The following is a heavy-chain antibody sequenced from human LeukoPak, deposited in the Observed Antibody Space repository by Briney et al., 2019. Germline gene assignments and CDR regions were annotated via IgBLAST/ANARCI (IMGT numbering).Heavy chain of an antibody. D-gene: IGHD3-10*01. J-gene: IGHJ5*02. CDR1: GFTFSSHW. CDR3: AGRDGGLGS. V-gene: IGHV3-74*01. Sequence: GGSLRLSCAASGFTFSSHWMHWVRQAPGKGLVWVSSINGEGGIRNYADSVKDRFTISRDNSKNTLYLQMNSLRAEDTAVYFCAGRDGGLGSWGQGTLVTVSS. CDR2: INGEGGIR.